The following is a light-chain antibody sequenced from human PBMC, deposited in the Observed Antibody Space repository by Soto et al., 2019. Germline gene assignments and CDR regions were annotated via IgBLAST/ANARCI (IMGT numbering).Light chain of an antibody. CDR1: QDTSSY. V-gene: IGKV1-9*01. J-gene: IGKJ5*01. CDR2: AAS. Sequence: DIQLTQSPSFLSASVGDRVTITCRASQDTSSYLAWYQQKPGKAPKLLIYAASTLQSGVPSRFSGSGSGTEFTLTISSLQPEDFATYYCQQLNNIPITFGQGTRLEIK. CDR3: QQLNNIPIT.